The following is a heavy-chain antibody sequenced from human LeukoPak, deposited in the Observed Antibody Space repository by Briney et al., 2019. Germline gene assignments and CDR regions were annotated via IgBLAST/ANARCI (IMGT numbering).Heavy chain of an antibody. J-gene: IGHJ5*02. CDR3: ARSDSGITIVRNSKGWFDP. CDR2: VIPIFGTA. Sequence: SVKVSCKASGGTFSSYAISWVRQAPGQGREWMGGVIPIFGTAKYAQKFEARVTITTDESTIKAYVELRSVRCEDTGVDYVARSDSGITIVRNSKGWFDPWGQGTLVTVSS. V-gene: IGHV1-69*05. CDR1: GGTFSSYA. D-gene: IGHD3-10*01.